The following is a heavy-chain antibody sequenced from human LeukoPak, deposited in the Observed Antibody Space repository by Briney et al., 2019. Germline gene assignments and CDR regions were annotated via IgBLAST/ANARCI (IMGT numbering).Heavy chain of an antibody. CDR1: GFTFSSYW. CDR3: AKTTGGWPRFFDH. D-gene: IGHD1-1*01. CDR2: INSDGSST. Sequence: GGSLRLSCAASGFTFSSYWMHWVRQAPGKGLVWVSRINSDGSSTSYADSVKGRFTISRDNAKNTLYLQMNSLRAEDTAVYYCAKTTGGWPRFFDHWGQGTLVAVSS. V-gene: IGHV3-74*01. J-gene: IGHJ4*02.